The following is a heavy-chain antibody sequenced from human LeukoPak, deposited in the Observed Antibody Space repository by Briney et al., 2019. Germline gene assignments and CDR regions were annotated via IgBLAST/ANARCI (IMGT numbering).Heavy chain of an antibody. CDR3: ARGPGGYYDSSGYSGY. J-gene: IGHJ4*02. D-gene: IGHD3-22*01. CDR1: GYTFTSYY. CDR2: INPSGGST. V-gene: IGHV1-46*01. Sequence: ASVKVSCKASGYTFTSYYMHWVRQAPGQGLEWMGIINPSGGSTSYAQKFQGRVTMTGDTSTSTVYMELSSLRSEDTAVYYCARGPGGYYDSSGYSGYWGQGTLVTVSS.